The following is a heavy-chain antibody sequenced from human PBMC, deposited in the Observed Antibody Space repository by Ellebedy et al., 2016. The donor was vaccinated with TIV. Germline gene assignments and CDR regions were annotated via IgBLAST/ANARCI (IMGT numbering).Heavy chain of an antibody. CDR1: GGSISSAANY. Sequence: SETLSLTXTVSGGSISSAANYWTWIRQPPGKGLEWIGDVNHSGNSRYDPTLKSRVTISVDTSKNQFSLKLRSLTAADTGSYYCARGTMALQTLICFDSWGQGSLVTVSS. CDR2: VNHSGNS. D-gene: IGHD2-15*01. V-gene: IGHV4-39*07. CDR3: ARGTMALQTLICFDS. J-gene: IGHJ4*02.